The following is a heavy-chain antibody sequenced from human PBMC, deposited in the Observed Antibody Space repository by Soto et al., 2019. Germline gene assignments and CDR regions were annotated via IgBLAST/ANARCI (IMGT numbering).Heavy chain of an antibody. V-gene: IGHV1-69*02. D-gene: IGHD2-21*02. CDR2: IIPILGIA. J-gene: IGHJ6*02. CDR1: GGTFRSYT. Sequence: QVQLVQSGAEVKKPGSSVKVSCKASGGTFRSYTISWVRQAPGQGLEWMGRIIPILGIANYAQKFQGRVTITADKSTSTAYMELSSLRSEDTAVYYCAQTYCGGDCFDYYYGMDVWGQGTTVTVSS. CDR3: AQTYCGGDCFDYYYGMDV.